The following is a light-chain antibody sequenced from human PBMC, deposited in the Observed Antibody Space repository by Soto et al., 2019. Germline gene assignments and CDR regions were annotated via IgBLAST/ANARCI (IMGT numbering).Light chain of an antibody. CDR2: AAF. J-gene: IGKJ5*01. Sequence: DIQMTQSPSSVSASVGDRVTMSCRASEDINSRLAWYQQKPGNAPKLLIYAAFILQSGVPSRFSGYGSGTDFTLSISSLQPEDFATYYCQQADSFPITFGQGTRLEIK. CDR1: EDINSR. V-gene: IGKV1-12*01. CDR3: QQADSFPIT.